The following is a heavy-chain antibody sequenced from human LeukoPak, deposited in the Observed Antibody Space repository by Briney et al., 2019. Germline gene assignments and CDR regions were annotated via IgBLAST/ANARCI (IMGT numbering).Heavy chain of an antibody. V-gene: IGHV3-23*01. CDR2: ISGSGGST. Sequence: PGGSLRLSCAASGFTFSSYAMSWVRQAPGKGLEWVSAISGSGGSTYYADSVKGRFTISEDNSKNTLYLQMNSLRAEDTAVYYCAKDYDYVWGTYRSSFDYWGQGTLVTVSS. CDR3: AKDYDYVWGTYRSSFDY. J-gene: IGHJ4*02. CDR1: GFTFSSYA. D-gene: IGHD3-16*02.